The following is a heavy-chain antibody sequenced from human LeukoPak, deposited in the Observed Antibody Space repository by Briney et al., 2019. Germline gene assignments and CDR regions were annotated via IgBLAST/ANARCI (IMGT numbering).Heavy chain of an antibody. D-gene: IGHD3-10*01. Sequence: GGSLRLSCAASGFTFSNYWMSWVRQAPGKGLEWVANINQDGSGKYYVDSVKGRFTISRDNTENSLYLQMNSLRAEDTAVYYCARGSAWGGDYWGQGTLVIASS. J-gene: IGHJ4*02. CDR1: GFTFSNYW. CDR3: ARGSAWGGDY. V-gene: IGHV3-7*01. CDR2: INQDGSGK.